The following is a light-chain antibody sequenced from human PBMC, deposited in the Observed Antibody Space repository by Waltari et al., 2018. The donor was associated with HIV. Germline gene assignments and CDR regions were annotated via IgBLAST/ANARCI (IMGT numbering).Light chain of an antibody. J-gene: IGLJ3*02. CDR1: SSNIGNNG. CDR2: DNN. V-gene: IGLV1-51*01. CDR3: GTWDTGLSVLV. Sequence: QSVLTQPPSMSAAPGQRVTISCSGSSSNIGNNGVSCYTFVPETPPKLLVYDNNSRPSGIPDRSSASQSGTSATLVIAGLQAGDEADYFCGTWDTGLSVLVFGGGTKLTVL.